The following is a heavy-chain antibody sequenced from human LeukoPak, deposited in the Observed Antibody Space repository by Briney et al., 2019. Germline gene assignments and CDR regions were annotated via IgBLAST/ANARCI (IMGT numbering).Heavy chain of an antibody. CDR1: GFTFSNYA. CDR2: ISGSGDST. J-gene: IGHJ5*02. D-gene: IGHD4-11*01. V-gene: IGHV3-23*01. CDR3: ARDQSVRTTVTRRFDP. Sequence: PGGSLRLSCAASGFTFSNYAMSWVRQAPGKGLEWVSVISGSGDSTYYADSVKGRFTISRDNSKNTLYLQMSSLRAEDTAVYYCARDQSVRTTVTRRFDPWGQGTLVTVSS.